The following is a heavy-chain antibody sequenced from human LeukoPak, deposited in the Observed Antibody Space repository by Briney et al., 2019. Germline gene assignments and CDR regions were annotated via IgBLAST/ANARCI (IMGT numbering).Heavy chain of an antibody. Sequence: GGSLRLSCAASGFTFSTYYMTWVRQAPGKGLEWVANINQDGSEKYYVDSVKGRFTISRDNAKDSLSLQMNSLRAEDTAVYSCARTRVSGGTFYHPFDYWGQGTLVTVSS. CDR1: GFTFSTYY. D-gene: IGHD2-15*01. CDR3: ARTRVSGGTFYHPFDY. CDR2: INQDGSEK. J-gene: IGHJ4*02. V-gene: IGHV3-7*01.